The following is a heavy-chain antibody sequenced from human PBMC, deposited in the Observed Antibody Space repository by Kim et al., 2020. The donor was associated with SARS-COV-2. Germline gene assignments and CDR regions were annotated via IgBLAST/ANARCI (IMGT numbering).Heavy chain of an antibody. V-gene: IGHV4-39*01. CDR1: GGSISSSSYY. CDR3: ARTMESSGYYYSPSFDY. CDR2: IYYSGST. D-gene: IGHD3-22*01. Sequence: SETLSLTCTVSGGSISSSSYYWGWIRQPPGKGLEWIGSIYYSGSTYYNPSLKSRVTISVDTSKNQFSLKLSSVTAADTAVYYCARTMESSGYYYSPSFDYWGQGTLVTVSS. J-gene: IGHJ4*02.